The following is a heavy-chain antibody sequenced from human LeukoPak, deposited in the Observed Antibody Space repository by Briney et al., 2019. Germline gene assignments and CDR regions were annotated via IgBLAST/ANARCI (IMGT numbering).Heavy chain of an antibody. Sequence: GASVKVSCEASGYTFTSYDINWVRQATGQGLEWMGWMNPNSGNTGYAQKFQGRVTMTRNTSISTAYMELSSLRSEDTAVYYCARDYYDSSGYYYNWFDPWGQGTLVTVSS. D-gene: IGHD3-22*01. CDR3: ARDYYDSSGYYYNWFDP. V-gene: IGHV1-8*01. J-gene: IGHJ5*02. CDR1: GYTFTSYD. CDR2: MNPNSGNT.